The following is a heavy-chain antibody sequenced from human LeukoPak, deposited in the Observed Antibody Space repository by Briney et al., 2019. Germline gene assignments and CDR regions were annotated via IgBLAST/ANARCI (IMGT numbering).Heavy chain of an antibody. CDR3: ARTQLAYYYYYMDV. D-gene: IGHD5-18*01. V-gene: IGHV4-59*08. Sequence: PSETLSLTCTVSGGSINNYYWSWIRQPAGKGLEWIGTIYHSGSTYYNPSLKSRVTISVDTSKNQFSLKLSSVTAADTAVYYCARTQLAYYYYYMDVWGKGTTVTVSS. J-gene: IGHJ6*03. CDR2: IYHSGST. CDR1: GGSINNYY.